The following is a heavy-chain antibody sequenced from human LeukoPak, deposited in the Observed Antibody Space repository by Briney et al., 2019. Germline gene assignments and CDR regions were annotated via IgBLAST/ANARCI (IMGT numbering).Heavy chain of an antibody. CDR1: GGSISSYY. CDR3: ARGHDSSGYHYYYYYMDV. V-gene: IGHV4-4*07. J-gene: IGHJ6*03. Sequence: PSETLSLTCTVSGGSISSYYWSWIRQPAGKGLEWIGRIYTSGSTNYNPSLKSRVTMSVDTSKNQFSLKLSSVTAADTAVYYCARGHDSSGYHYYYYYMDVWGKGTTVTVSS. CDR2: IYTSGST. D-gene: IGHD3-22*01.